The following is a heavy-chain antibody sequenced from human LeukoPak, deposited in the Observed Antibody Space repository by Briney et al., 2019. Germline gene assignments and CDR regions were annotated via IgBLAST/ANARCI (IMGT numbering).Heavy chain of an antibody. V-gene: IGHV3-23*01. D-gene: IGHD3-9*01. J-gene: IGHJ4*02. Sequence: GGSLRLSCVASGFTFTNYAMIWVPQAPGKGWEWVSAITGSDGSSYYADSVKGRFTISRDNSKNTLYLQVNSLRAEDTAVYYCAKWGDYDILTGYYVPDYWGQGTLVTVSS. CDR3: AKWGDYDILTGYYVPDY. CDR2: ITGSDGSS. CDR1: GFTFTNYA.